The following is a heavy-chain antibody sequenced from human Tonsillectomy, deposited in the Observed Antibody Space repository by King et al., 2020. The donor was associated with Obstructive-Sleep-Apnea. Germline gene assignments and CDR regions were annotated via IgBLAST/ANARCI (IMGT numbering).Heavy chain of an antibody. V-gene: IGHV3-9*01. J-gene: IGHJ6*02. Sequence: VQLVESGGGLVQPGRSLRLSCAASGFTFDDYAMHWVRLAPGKGLEWVSGISLNSGSIGYAVSVKGRFTISRDNAKNSLYLQMNSLRAEDTALYYCAKDKRTSGSLYFYGVDVWGQGTTVTVSS. CDR2: ISLNSGSI. CDR1: GFTFDDYA. D-gene: IGHD3-10*01. CDR3: AKDKRTSGSLYFYGVDV.